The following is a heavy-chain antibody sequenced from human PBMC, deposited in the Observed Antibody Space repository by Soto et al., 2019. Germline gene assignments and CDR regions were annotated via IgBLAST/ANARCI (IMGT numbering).Heavy chain of an antibody. D-gene: IGHD2-2*01. CDR3: VKRRKQRSSSYYFDY. CDR1: GYTFTGNY. Sequence: ASVKVSCKASGYTFTGNYMDWMRQAPGQGLEWMGWINTNTGEIKYAQKYQARVTMTRDTSISTAYMALSRLTFDDTAVYFCVKRRKQRSSSYYFDYWGQGTLVTASS. V-gene: IGHV1-2*02. J-gene: IGHJ4*02. CDR2: INTNTGEI.